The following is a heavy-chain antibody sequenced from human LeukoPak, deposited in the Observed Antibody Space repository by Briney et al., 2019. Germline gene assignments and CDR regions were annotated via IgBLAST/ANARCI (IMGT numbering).Heavy chain of an antibody. V-gene: IGHV3-23*01. Sequence: PGGSLRLSCAASGFTFSSFVMGWVRQAPGKGLEWVSVIGGSDGVTYYTDSVKGRFAISRDNSENMVYLQMNNLRAEDTAIYYCAKRAANAGIVDSWGQGILVTVSS. CDR1: GFTFSSFV. J-gene: IGHJ4*02. D-gene: IGHD1-26*01. CDR3: AKRAANAGIVDS. CDR2: IGGSDGVT.